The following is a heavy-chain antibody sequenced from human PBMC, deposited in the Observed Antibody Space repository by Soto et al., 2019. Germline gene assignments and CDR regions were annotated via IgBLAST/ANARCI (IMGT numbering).Heavy chain of an antibody. J-gene: IGHJ4*02. V-gene: IGHV4-59*01. CDR1: GGSISSYY. CDR3: ARGNYGAGGFDY. CDR2: IYYTGRT. Sequence: QVQLQESGPGLVKPSETLSLTCAVSGGSISSYYWTWIRQPPGKGLEWIGYIYYTGRTNYNPSLKSPVTISVDTSKNQFSLKLSSVTAADTALYYCARGNYGAGGFDYWGQGTLVTVSS. D-gene: IGHD3-10*01.